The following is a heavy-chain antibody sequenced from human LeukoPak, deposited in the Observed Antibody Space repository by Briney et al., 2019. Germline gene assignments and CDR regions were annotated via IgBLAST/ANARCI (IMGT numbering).Heavy chain of an antibody. V-gene: IGHV3-48*03. D-gene: IGHD3-22*01. Sequence: GGSLRLSCAASGFNFRSYEMNWVRQAPGKGLEWVAWISSSGSPTYYADSVQGRFTLSRDNAKSSLSLQINGLRAEDTAVYYCARGYYDSSDYSTGASDIWGQGTMVTVSS. CDR3: ARGYYDSSDYSTGASDI. CDR2: ISSSGSPT. CDR1: GFNFRSYE. J-gene: IGHJ3*02.